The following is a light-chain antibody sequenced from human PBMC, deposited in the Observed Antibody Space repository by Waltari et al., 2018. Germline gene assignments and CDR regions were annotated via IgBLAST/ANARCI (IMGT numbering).Light chain of an antibody. CDR3: QQYNNFPWT. V-gene: IGKV1-5*03. J-gene: IGKJ1*01. CDR1: QSISSW. CDR2: KAS. Sequence: DIQMTQSPSTLSASVGDRVTITCRASQSISSWLAWYQQKTGKAPKLLIYKASSLESGVPSRFSGSGSGTEFTLTIISLQPDDLANYYCQQYNNFPWTFGQGTKVEIK.